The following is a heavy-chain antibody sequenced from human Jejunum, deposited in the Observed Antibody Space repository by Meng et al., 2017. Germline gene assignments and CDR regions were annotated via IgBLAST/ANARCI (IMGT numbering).Heavy chain of an antibody. J-gene: IGHJ4*02. V-gene: IGHV4-39*07. CDR1: GDSISSSSYY. CDR2: IYYSVTT. Sequence: SETLSLTCTVSGDSISSSSYYWGWIRQTPGKGLEWIVSIYYSVTTYYNPSLNCRVTISVDTSKNHFSLKLNSVTAADTAVYHCAREMTSAYFSESWGQGTLVTVSS. CDR3: AREMTSAYFSES. D-gene: IGHD3-22*01.